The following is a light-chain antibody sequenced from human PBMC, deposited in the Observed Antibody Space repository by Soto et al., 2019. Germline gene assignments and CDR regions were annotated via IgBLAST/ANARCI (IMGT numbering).Light chain of an antibody. CDR1: QSVSSY. CDR2: DAS. CDR3: QQRSNWPPGLT. Sequence: EIVLTQTPATRSLSPGERATLSCRASQSVSSYLAWYQQKPGQAPRLLIYDASNRATGIPARFSGSGSGTDFTLTISSLEPEDCAVYYCQQRSNWPPGLTFGGGTKVEIK. V-gene: IGKV3-11*01. J-gene: IGKJ4*01.